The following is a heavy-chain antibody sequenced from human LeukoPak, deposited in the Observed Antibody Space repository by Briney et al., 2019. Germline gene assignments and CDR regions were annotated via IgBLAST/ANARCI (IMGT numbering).Heavy chain of an antibody. V-gene: IGHV4-31*03. CDR1: GGSISSGGYY. Sequence: MTSETLSLTCTVSGGSISSGGYYWSWIRQHPGKGLEWIGYIYYSGSTYYNPSLKSRVTISVDTSKNQFSLKLSSVTAADTAVYYCASGESYGSGSYLLDYWGQGTLVTVSS. J-gene: IGHJ4*02. CDR2: IYYSGST. D-gene: IGHD3-10*01. CDR3: ASGESYGSGSYLLDY.